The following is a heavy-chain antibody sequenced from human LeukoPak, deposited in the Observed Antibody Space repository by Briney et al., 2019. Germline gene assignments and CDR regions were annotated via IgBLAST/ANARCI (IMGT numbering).Heavy chain of an antibody. V-gene: IGHV3-11*05. J-gene: IGHJ4*02. CDR2: ISNSGSST. D-gene: IGHD6-13*01. CDR1: GFTFSDYY. Sequence: GGSLRLSCAASGFTFSDYYMVWIRQAPGKGLEWVSYISNSGSSTKYADSVKGRFTISRDNAKNSLSLQMNSVRPEDTAVYYCARADRISWFDYWGQGTLVTVSS. CDR3: ARADRISWFDY.